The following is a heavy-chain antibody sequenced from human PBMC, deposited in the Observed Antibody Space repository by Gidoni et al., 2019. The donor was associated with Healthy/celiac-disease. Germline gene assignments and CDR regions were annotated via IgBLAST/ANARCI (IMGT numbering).Heavy chain of an antibody. D-gene: IGHD6-19*01. J-gene: IGHJ3*02. CDR1: GFTVSSNY. CDR2: IYSGGST. CDR3: AREEKQWLDAFDI. Sequence: EVQLVASGGGLIQPGGSLRLSLSASGFTVSSNYMSWVPQDPGKGLGWDSVIYSGGSTYYADSVKGRFTISRDNSKNTLYLQMNSLRAEDTAVYYCAREEKQWLDAFDIWGQGTMVTVSS. V-gene: IGHV3-53*01.